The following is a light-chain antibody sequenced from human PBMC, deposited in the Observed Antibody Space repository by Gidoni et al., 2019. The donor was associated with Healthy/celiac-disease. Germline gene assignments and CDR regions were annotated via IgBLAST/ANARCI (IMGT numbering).Light chain of an antibody. CDR2: DAS. J-gene: IGKJ5*01. CDR3: PPFNSYPHGVT. Sequence: AIQLTQSPSSLSASVGDRVTMTCRASQGISSALAWYQQKQVKAPKLLIYDASSLESGVPSRFSGRGSGTDLSLTISSLQPEDFATYYCPPFNSYPHGVTFGQGTRLEIK. V-gene: IGKV1-13*02. CDR1: QGISSA.